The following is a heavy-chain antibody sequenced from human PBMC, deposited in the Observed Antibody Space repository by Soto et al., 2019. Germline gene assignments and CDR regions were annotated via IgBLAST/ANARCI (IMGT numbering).Heavy chain of an antibody. CDR2: ISGDGRTT. Sequence: GGSLRLSCAASGFTFSSHWMNWVRQAPGKGLVWVSRISGDGRTTSHADSVKGRFTISRDNAKNTLYLQVNSLRVEDTAVYYCARGVPNCSSSSCYFDFWGQGILVTVSS. CDR1: GFTFSSHW. J-gene: IGHJ4*02. D-gene: IGHD2-2*01. CDR3: ARGVPNCSSSSCYFDF. V-gene: IGHV3-74*01.